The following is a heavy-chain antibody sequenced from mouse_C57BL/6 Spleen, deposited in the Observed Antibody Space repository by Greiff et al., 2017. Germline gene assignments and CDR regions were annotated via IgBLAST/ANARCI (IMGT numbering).Heavy chain of an antibody. Sequence: QVQLQQPGAELVRPGSSVKLSCKASGYTFTSSWMHWVKQRPIQGLEWIGNIDPSDSETHYNQKFKDKATLTVDKSSSTAYMQLSSLTSEDSAVYYCARRDSSGSFAYWGQGTLVTVSA. V-gene: IGHV1-52*01. J-gene: IGHJ3*01. CDR2: IDPSDSET. CDR3: ARRDSSGSFAY. D-gene: IGHD3-2*02. CDR1: GYTFTSSW.